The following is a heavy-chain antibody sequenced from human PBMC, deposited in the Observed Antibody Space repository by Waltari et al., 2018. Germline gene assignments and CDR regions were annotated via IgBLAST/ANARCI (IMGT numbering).Heavy chain of an antibody. CDR2: ISYNGRNI. J-gene: IGHJ6*02. Sequence: QVQLVESGGGVVQPGRSLRLSCAASEFTCRSYAMPWVRQAPGKGLEWVAVISYNGRNIYYVDSVKGRFTISRDNSNKTLYLQMNSLRPEDTAVYYCARDYCDRTNCHGMDVWGQGTTVTVSS. V-gene: IGHV3-30*04. CDR1: EFTCRSYA. CDR3: ARDYCDRTNCHGMDV. D-gene: IGHD3-22*01.